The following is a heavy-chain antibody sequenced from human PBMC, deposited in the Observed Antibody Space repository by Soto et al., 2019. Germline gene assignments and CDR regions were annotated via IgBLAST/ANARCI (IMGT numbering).Heavy chain of an antibody. CDR3: VTRKSVLRYFDWLAVDAFDI. V-gene: IGHV3-64D*06. CDR1: GFTFSSYA. J-gene: IGHJ3*02. Sequence: SLRLSCAASGFTFSSYAMHWVRQAPGKGLEYVSAISSNGGSTYYADSVKGRFTISRDNSKNTLYLQMSSLRAEDTAVYYCVTRKSVLRYFDWLAVDAFDIWGQGTMVTVS. D-gene: IGHD3-9*01. CDR2: ISSNGGST.